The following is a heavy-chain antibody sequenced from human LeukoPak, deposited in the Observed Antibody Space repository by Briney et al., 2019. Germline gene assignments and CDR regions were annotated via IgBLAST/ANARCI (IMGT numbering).Heavy chain of an antibody. V-gene: IGHV3-20*04. CDR2: INGNGGST. J-gene: IGHJ4*02. CDR1: GFTFDAYG. D-gene: IGHD2-21*01. CDR3: ARVFGGGVFDY. Sequence: GGSLRLSCAASGFTFDAYGMSWVRQAPGKGLEWVSGINGNGGSTGYADSVKGRFTISRDNAKNSLYLQMNRLRAEDTALYYSARVFGGGVFDYWGQGTLVTVSS.